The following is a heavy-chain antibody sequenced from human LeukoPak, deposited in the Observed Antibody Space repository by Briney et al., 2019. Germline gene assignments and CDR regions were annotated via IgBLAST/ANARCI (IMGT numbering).Heavy chain of an antibody. Sequence: SVKVSCKASGGTFSSYAIGWVRQAPGQGLEWMGGIIPIFGTANYAQKFQGRVTITADESTSTAYMELSSVRSEDTAVYYCARVAGSGSVPDYWGQGTLVTVFS. CDR3: ARVAGSGSVPDY. V-gene: IGHV1-69*01. CDR1: GGTFSSYA. J-gene: IGHJ4*02. CDR2: IIPIFGTA. D-gene: IGHD3-10*01.